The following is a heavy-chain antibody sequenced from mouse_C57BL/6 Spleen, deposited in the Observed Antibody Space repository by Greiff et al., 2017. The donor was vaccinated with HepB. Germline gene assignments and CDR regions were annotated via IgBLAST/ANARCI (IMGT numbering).Heavy chain of an antibody. D-gene: IGHD2-3*01. CDR1: GFTFSSYA. J-gene: IGHJ4*01. CDR3: ARDLDGYYAMDY. V-gene: IGHV5-4*01. CDR2: ISDGGSYT. Sequence: DVMLVESGGGLVKPGGSLKLSCAASGFTFSSYAMSWVRQTPEKRLEWVATISDGGSYTYYPDNVKGRFTISRDNAKNNLYLQMSHLKSEDTAMYYCARDLDGYYAMDYWGQGTSVTVSS.